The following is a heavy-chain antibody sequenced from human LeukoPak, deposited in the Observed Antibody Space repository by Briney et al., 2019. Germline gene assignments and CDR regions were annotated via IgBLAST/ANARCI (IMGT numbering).Heavy chain of an antibody. D-gene: IGHD5-18*01. J-gene: IGHJ4*02. CDR1: GFTVSSNY. Sequence: GGSLRLSCAASGFTVSSNYMSWVRQAPGKGLEWVSVIYSGGSTYYADSVKGRFAISRDNSKNTLYLQMNSLRAEDTAVYYCAGDRRGYSHGYFDYWGQGTLVTVSS. V-gene: IGHV3-66*01. CDR3: AGDRRGYSHGYFDY. CDR2: IYSGGST.